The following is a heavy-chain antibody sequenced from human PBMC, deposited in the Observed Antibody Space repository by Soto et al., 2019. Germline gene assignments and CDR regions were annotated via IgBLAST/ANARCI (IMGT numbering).Heavy chain of an antibody. CDR2: ISYDGSNK. D-gene: IGHD5-18*01. J-gene: IGHJ6*02. Sequence: QVQLVESGGGVVQPGRSLRLSCAASGFTFSSYGMHWVRQAPGKGLEWVAVISYDGSNKYYADSVKGRFTISRDNSKNTLYVQMNSLRAEDTAVYYCAKGRGYSYGFNYYYGMDVWGQGTTVTVSS. CDR3: AKGRGYSYGFNYYYGMDV. V-gene: IGHV3-30*18. CDR1: GFTFSSYG.